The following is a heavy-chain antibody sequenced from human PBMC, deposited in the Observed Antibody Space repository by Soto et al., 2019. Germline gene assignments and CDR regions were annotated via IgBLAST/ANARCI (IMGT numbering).Heavy chain of an antibody. D-gene: IGHD3-10*01. V-gene: IGHV3-30*18. CDR1: GFDFTMSG. CDR3: ANDGTGSQLDY. Sequence: HPGGSLRPSCVASGFDFTMSGMHWIRQAPGKGLEWVAFISYNGRNINHLGSVDGRFTISRDNTKNTLYLQMNNLRTEDTAIYYCANDGTGSQLDYWSPGVLVTVSS. CDR2: ISYNGRNI. J-gene: IGHJ4*02.